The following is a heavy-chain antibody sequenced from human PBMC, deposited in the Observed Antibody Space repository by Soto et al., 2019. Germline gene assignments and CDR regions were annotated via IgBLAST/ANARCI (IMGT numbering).Heavy chain of an antibody. J-gene: IGHJ5*02. CDR2: INPNSGGT. CDR3: AASGYCSSTSCFWFDP. CDR1: GYTFTGYY. V-gene: IGHV1-2*02. D-gene: IGHD2-2*03. Sequence: QVQLVQSGAEVKKPGASVKVSCKASGYTFTGYYMHWVRQAPGQGLEWMGWINPNSGGTNYAQKFQSRVTRTRDTDISTAYMERSRLGSDATAVYYCAASGYCSSTSCFWFDPWGQGTLVTVPS.